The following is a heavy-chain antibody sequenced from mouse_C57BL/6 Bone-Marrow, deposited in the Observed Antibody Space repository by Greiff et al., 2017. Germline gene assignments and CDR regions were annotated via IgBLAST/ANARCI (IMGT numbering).Heavy chain of an antibody. J-gene: IGHJ2*01. Sequence: QVQLQQSGPELVKPGASVKISCKASGYAFSSSWMNWVKQRPGKGLEWIGRIYPGDGDTNYNGKFKGKATLTADKSSSTAYMQLSSLTSEDSAVYFCARKVYYYGSSPYFDYWGQGTTLTVSS. D-gene: IGHD1-1*01. CDR1: GYAFSSSW. V-gene: IGHV1-82*01. CDR2: IYPGDGDT. CDR3: ARKVYYYGSSPYFDY.